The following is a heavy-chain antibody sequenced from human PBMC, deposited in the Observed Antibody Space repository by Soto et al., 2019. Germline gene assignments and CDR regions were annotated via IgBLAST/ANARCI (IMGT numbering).Heavy chain of an antibody. V-gene: IGHV3-23*01. Sequence: DVQVLESGGGLVQPGGSLRLSCEASGFTINNYGMAWVRQAPGKGLEWVSAISGRDAYTYYADSVQGRFTISRANSRNTMYLQMNSLTAEDTALYYCAKVERMTPYTLLRWGQGTLVTVSS. CDR2: ISGRDAYT. J-gene: IGHJ4*02. D-gene: IGHD1-26*01. CDR3: AKVERMTPYTLLR. CDR1: GFTINNYG.